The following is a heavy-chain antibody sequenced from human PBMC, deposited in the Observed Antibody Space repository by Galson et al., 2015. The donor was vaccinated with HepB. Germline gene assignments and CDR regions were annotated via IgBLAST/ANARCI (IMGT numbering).Heavy chain of an antibody. CDR2: IYWDDDK. V-gene: IGHV2-5*02. Sequence: PALVKPTQTLTLSCTFSGFSLRTTGVGVGWIRQPPGKALEWLALIYWDDDKRYSPSLKSRLTITKSTSKNQVVLTMTNMDPVDTATYYCVYSPPCSRTSCYSRQFDPWGQGTLVTVSS. D-gene: IGHD2-2*01. J-gene: IGHJ5*02. CDR3: VYSPPCSRTSCYSRQFDP. CDR1: GFSLRTTGVG.